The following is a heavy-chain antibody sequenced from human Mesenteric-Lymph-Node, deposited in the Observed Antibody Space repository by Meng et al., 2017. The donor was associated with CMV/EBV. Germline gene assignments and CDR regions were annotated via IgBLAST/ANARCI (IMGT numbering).Heavy chain of an antibody. J-gene: IGHJ5*02. D-gene: IGHD6-19*01. CDR3: ARPFPSWQSPRLDPFGA. Sequence: LRDAGPRHWAPAGARPPTSPVPGPALCCVSVWGWIRQPPGRGLGWIGSVHYTGSTYYSPSIKSRVTVSVDTSKNQFSLRLTSVTAADTAVYYCARPFPSWQSPRLDPFGAWGQGTLVTVSS. CDR1: GPALCCVSV. V-gene: IGHV4-39*01. CDR2: VHYTGST.